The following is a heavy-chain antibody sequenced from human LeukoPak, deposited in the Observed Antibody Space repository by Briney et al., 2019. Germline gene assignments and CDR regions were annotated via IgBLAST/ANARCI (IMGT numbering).Heavy chain of an antibody. D-gene: IGHD2-2*01. CDR3: ARTCCSSTSCYLPENNWFDP. CDR1: GGSFSGYY. CDR2: INHSGST. V-gene: IGHV4-34*01. Sequence: PSETLSLTCAVYGGSFSGYYWSWIRQPPGKGLEWIGEINHSGSTNYNPSLKSRVTISVDTSKNQFSLKLSSVTAADTAVYYCARTCCSSTSCYLPENNWFDPWGQGTLVTVSS. J-gene: IGHJ5*02.